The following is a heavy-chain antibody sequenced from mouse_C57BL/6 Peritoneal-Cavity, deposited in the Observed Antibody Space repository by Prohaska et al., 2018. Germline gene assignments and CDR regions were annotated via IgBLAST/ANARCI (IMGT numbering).Heavy chain of an antibody. CDR3: ACNYDAMDY. V-gene: IGHV1-61*01. D-gene: IGHD2-1*01. Sequence: QVQLQQPGAELVRPGSSVKLSCKASGYTFTSYWMDWVKQRPGQGIEWIGNIYPSDSETHYKQKFKDKATLTVDKSSSTAYMQLSSLTSEDSAVYYCACNYDAMDYWGQGTSVTVSS. CDR1: GYTFTSYW. J-gene: IGHJ4*01. CDR2: IYPSDSET.